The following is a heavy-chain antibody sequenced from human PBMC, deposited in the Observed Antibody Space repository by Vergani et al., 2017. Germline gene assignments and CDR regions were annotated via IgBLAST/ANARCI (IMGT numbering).Heavy chain of an antibody. CDR3: AKDLGTSSGGGWFDP. Sequence: EVQLVESGGGLVQPGGSLRLSCAASGFTVSSNYMSWVRQAPGKGLEWVSVIYSGGSTYYADSVKGRFTISRHNSKNTLYLQMNSLRAEDTALYYCAKDLGTSSGGGWFDPWGQGTLVTVSS. CDR2: IYSGGST. J-gene: IGHJ5*02. V-gene: IGHV3-53*04. D-gene: IGHD6-6*01. CDR1: GFTVSSNY.